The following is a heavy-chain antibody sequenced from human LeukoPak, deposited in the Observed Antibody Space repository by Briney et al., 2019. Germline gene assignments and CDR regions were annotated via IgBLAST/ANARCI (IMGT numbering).Heavy chain of an antibody. J-gene: IGHJ4*02. D-gene: IGHD3-22*01. CDR3: ARDRARSYYYDSSGYSMFDY. CDR2: ISSSSSYI. V-gene: IGHV3-21*01. Sequence: GGSLRLSCAASGFTFSSYSMNWVRQAPGKGLEWVSSISSSSSYIYYAGSVKGRFTISRDNAKNSLYLQMNSLRAEDTAVYYCARDRARSYYYDSSGYSMFDYWGQGTLVTVSS. CDR1: GFTFSSYS.